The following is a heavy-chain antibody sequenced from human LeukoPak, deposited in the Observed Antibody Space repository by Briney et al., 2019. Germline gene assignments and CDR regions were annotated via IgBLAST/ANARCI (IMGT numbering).Heavy chain of an antibody. V-gene: IGHV6-1*01. CDR2: TYYRSKWYN. J-gene: IGHJ6*02. CDR1: GDSVSSNSAA. Sequence: SQTLSLTCAISGDSVSSNSAAWNWIRQSPSRGLEWLGRTYYRSKWYNDYAVSVKSRITINPDTSKNQFSLQLNSVTPEDTAVYYCARGWDGGAIIRYYYYGMDVWGQGTTVTVSS. D-gene: IGHD5-24*01. CDR3: ARGWDGGAIIRYYYYGMDV.